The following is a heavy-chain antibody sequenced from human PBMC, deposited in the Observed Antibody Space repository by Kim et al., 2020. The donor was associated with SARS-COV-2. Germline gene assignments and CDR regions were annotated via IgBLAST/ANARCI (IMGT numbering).Heavy chain of an antibody. D-gene: IGHD2-2*01. Sequence: SETLSLTCTVSGGSVSSGSYYWSWIRQPPGKGLEWIGYIYYSGSTNYNPSLKSRVTISVDTSKNQFSLKLSSVTAADTAVYYCARGTLFWGQGTLVTVSS. V-gene: IGHV4-61*01. CDR2: IYYSGST. CDR3: ARGTLF. J-gene: IGHJ4*02. CDR1: GGSVSSGSYY.